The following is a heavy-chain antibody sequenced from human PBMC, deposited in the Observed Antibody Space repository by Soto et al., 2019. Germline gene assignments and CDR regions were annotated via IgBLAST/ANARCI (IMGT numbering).Heavy chain of an antibody. Sequence: QVQLVQSGAEAKKPGASVKVSCKASGYTLNIYGITWVRQAPGQGLEWMGWISTYSGSTKYAQKYQGRVTMTTDTTTSTVYMELTSLTSDDTAVYYCVRGRATAVTTPIDHWGQGTLVTVSS. V-gene: IGHV1-18*01. CDR3: VRGRATAVTTPIDH. J-gene: IGHJ4*02. CDR2: ISTYSGST. CDR1: GYTLNIYG. D-gene: IGHD4-17*01.